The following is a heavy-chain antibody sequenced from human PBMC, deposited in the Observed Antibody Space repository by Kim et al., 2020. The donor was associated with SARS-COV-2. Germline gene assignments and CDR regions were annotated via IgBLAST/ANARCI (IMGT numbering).Heavy chain of an antibody. V-gene: IGHV5-51*01. Sequence: GESLKISCKGSGYSFTSYWIGWVRQMPGKGLEWMGIIYPGDSDTRYSPSFQGQVTISADKSISTAYLQWSSLKASDTAMYYCARDLGYYDFWSGYQNSYYYYGMDVWGQGTTVTVSS. CDR3: ARDLGYYDFWSGYQNSYYYYGMDV. CDR2: IYPGDSDT. D-gene: IGHD3-3*01. CDR1: GYSFTSYW. J-gene: IGHJ6*02.